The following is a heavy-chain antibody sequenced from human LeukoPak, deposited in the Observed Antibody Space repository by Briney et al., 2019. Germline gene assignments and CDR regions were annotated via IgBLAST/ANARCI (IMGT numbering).Heavy chain of an antibody. CDR3: AKRRDFWSGYCFDY. V-gene: IGHV3-23*01. CDR1: GFTFDDYA. D-gene: IGHD3-3*01. CDR2: ISGSGGST. J-gene: IGHJ4*02. Sequence: TGGSLRLSCAASGFTFDDYAMHWVRQAPGKGLEWVSGISGSGGSTYYADSVKGRFTISRDNSKNTLYLQMNSLRAEDTAVYYCAKRRDFWSGYCFDYWGQGTLVTVSS.